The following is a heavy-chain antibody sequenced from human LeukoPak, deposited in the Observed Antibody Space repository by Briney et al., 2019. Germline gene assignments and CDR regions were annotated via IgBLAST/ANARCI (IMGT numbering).Heavy chain of an antibody. V-gene: IGHV4-59*01. CDR3: ARGRDYGEKGVWYFDL. D-gene: IGHD4-17*01. CDR1: GGSISSYY. J-gene: IGHJ2*01. CDR2: IYYSGST. Sequence: SETLSLTCTVSGGSISSYYWSWIRHPPGKGLEWIGYIYYSGSTNYNPSLKSRVTISVDTSKNQFSLKLSSVTAADTAVYYCARGRDYGEKGVWYFDLSGRGTLVTVSS.